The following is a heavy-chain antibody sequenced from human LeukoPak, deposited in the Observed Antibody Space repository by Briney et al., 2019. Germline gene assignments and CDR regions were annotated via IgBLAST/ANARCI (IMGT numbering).Heavy chain of an antibody. CDR2: TYYRSKWYN. CDR3: ARLVGASWFDS. D-gene: IGHD1-26*01. J-gene: IGHJ5*01. CDR1: GDSVSTNSAT. V-gene: IGHV6-1*01. Sequence: SQTLSLTCAISGDSVSTNSATWTWLRQSPSRGLEWLGRTYYRSKWYNDYAVSMKSRITINPDTSKNQFSLQLNSVAPEDTAVYYCARLVGASWFDSWGQGTLVTVSS.